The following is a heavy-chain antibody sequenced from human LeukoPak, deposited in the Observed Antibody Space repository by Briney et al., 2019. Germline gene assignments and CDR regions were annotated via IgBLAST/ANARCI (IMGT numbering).Heavy chain of an antibody. Sequence: GGSLRLSCAASRFTFSSYAMHWVRQAPGRGLEWVAVISYDGSNKYYTDSVRGRFTISRDNSKNTPYLQMNSLRAEDTAVYYCARGPNYDFWSGYYTNYYYYMDLWGKGTTVTVSS. J-gene: IGHJ6*03. D-gene: IGHD3-3*01. CDR2: ISYDGSNK. CDR3: ARGPNYDFWSGYYTNYYYYMDL. CDR1: RFTFSSYA. V-gene: IGHV3-30-3*01.